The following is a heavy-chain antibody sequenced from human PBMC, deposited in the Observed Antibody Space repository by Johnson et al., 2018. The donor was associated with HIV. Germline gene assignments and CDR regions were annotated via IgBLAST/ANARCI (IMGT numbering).Heavy chain of an antibody. V-gene: IGHV3-30*04. D-gene: IGHD1-26*01. CDR3: ARDGGSTRGDAFDI. CDR2: ISYDGSNK. Sequence: QMLLVESGGVVVQPGGSLRLSCAASGFTFDDYAMHWVRQAPGKGLEWVAVISYDGSNKYYADSVKGRFTISRDNSKNTLYLQMNSLRAEDTAVYYCARDGGSTRGDAFDIWGQGTMVTVSS. CDR1: GFTFDDYA. J-gene: IGHJ3*02.